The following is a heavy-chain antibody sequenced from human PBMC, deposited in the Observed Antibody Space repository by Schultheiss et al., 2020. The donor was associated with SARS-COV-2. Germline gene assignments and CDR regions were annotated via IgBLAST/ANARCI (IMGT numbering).Heavy chain of an antibody. CDR2: INHSGST. Sequence: GSLRLSCAASGFTFSDYYMSWIRQPPGKGLEWIGEINHSGSTNYNPSLKSRVTMSVDTSKNQFSLKLSSVTDADTAVYYCASSVYSSSLPIDYYYYYMDVWGKGTTVTVSS. D-gene: IGHD6-6*01. CDR3: ASSVYSSSLPIDYYYYYMDV. CDR1: GFTFSDYY. J-gene: IGHJ6*03. V-gene: IGHV4-34*01.